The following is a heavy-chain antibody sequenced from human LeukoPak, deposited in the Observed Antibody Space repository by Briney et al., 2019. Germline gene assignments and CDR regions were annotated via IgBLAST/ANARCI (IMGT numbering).Heavy chain of an antibody. CDR3: ARGPVSGYSYGYFDY. V-gene: IGHV4-4*07. CDR1: GGSISSYY. CDR2: IYTSGST. D-gene: IGHD5-18*01. Sequence: SETLSLTCTVSGGSISSYYWSWIRQPAGKGLEWIGRIYTSGSTNYNPSLKSRVTISVDKSKNQFSLKLSSVTAADTAVYYCARGPVSGYSYGYFDYWGQGTLVTVSS. J-gene: IGHJ4*02.